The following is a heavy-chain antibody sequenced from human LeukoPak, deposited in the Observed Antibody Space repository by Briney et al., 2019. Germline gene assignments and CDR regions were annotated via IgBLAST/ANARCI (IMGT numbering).Heavy chain of an antibody. D-gene: IGHD3-16*01. J-gene: IGHJ4*02. Sequence: KPGGSLRLSCAASGFTFSSYSMNWVRQAPGKGLEWVSSISSSSSNIYYADSVKGRFTISRDNSKNTLYLQMGSLRVEDMAVYYCTREGSVAAFGPRRPFDYWGQGTLVTVSS. CDR2: ISSSSSNI. V-gene: IGHV3-21*01. CDR3: TREGSVAAFGPRRPFDY. CDR1: GFTFSSYS.